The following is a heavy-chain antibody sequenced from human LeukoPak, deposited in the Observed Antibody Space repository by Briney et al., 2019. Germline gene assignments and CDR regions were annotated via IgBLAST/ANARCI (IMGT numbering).Heavy chain of an antibody. Sequence: ASVKVSCKASGGTFSSYAISWVRQAPGQGLEWMGGITPIFGTANYAQKFQGRVTITADESTSTAYMELNSLRSEDTAVYYCARPLSYYYDSSGNPLDYWGQGTLVTVSS. CDR1: GGTFSSYA. V-gene: IGHV1-69*13. D-gene: IGHD3-22*01. J-gene: IGHJ4*02. CDR3: ARPLSYYYDSSGNPLDY. CDR2: ITPIFGTA.